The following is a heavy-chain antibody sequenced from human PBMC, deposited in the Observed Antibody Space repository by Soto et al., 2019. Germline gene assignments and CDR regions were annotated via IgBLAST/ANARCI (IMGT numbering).Heavy chain of an antibody. D-gene: IGHD5-18*01. V-gene: IGHV1-69*13. J-gene: IGHJ3*02. CDR1: GGTFSSYA. CDR3: ARVPLPFGYSYARGAFDI. CDR2: IIPIFGTA. Sequence: GASVKVSCKASGGTFSSYAISWVRQAPGQGLEWMGGIIPIFGTANYAQKFQGRVTITADESTSTAYMELSSLRSEDTAVYYCARVPLPFGYSYARGAFDIWGQGTMVTVSS.